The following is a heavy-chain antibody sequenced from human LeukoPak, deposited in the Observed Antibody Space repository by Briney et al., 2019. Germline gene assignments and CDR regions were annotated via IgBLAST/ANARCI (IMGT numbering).Heavy chain of an antibody. CDR1: GFSFSSYS. CDR3: ARGGTFGVDRNDY. Sequence: GGSLRLSCAASGFSFSSYSMTWVRQAPGKGLEWVSSIPAKRSYLYYADSVKGRFTISRDNAKNSVYLEMSSLTDEDTAVYYCARGGTFGVDRNDYWGQGTLLTVSS. V-gene: IGHV3-21*01. D-gene: IGHD3-3*01. CDR2: IPAKRSYL. J-gene: IGHJ4*02.